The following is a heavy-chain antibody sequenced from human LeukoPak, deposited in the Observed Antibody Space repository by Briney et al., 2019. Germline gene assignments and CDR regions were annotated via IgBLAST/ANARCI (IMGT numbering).Heavy chain of an antibody. CDR3: AREIVGAIKSYFDY. CDR2: IRQDGGLK. J-gene: IGHJ4*02. CDR1: GFTFSSYW. Sequence: PGGSLRLSCTASGFTFSSYWMSWVRQAPGKGLEWVANIRQDGGLKHYVDSVKGRFTISRDNAENSLNLQMNSLRAEDTAVYYCAREIVGAIKSYFDYWGQGTLVTASS. D-gene: IGHD1-26*01. V-gene: IGHV3-7*01.